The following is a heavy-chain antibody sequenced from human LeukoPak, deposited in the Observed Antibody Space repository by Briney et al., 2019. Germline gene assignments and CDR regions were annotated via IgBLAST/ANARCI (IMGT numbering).Heavy chain of an antibody. D-gene: IGHD6-13*01. CDR3: ARAFPSTQSYSSSWSWDY. Sequence: SETLSLTCTVSGGSISSSSYYWGWIRQPPGKGLEWIGSIYYSGSTYYNPSLRSRVTISVDTSKNQFSLKLTSVTAADTAVYYCARAFPSTQSYSSSWSWDYWGQGTLVTVSS. CDR2: IYYSGST. J-gene: IGHJ4*02. V-gene: IGHV4-39*07. CDR1: GGSISSSSYY.